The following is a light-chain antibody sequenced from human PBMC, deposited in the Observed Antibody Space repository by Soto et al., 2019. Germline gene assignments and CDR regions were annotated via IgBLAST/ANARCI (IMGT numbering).Light chain of an antibody. Sequence: EIVLTQSPGTLSLSPGERVTLSCRASQSVSSSSLAWYQQKPGQAPRLLIYVASSRATGIPDRFSGSGSGTDFTLTITRLEPEDFAVYYCQQYGSSPYTFGQGTKLEIK. CDR3: QQYGSSPYT. CDR1: QSVSSSS. V-gene: IGKV3-20*01. CDR2: VAS. J-gene: IGKJ2*01.